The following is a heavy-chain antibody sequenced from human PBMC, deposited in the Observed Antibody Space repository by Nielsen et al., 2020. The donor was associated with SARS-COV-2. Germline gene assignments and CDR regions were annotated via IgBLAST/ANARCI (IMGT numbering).Heavy chain of an antibody. Sequence: GESLKISCAASGFTFSSYAMSWVRQAPGKGLGWVSAISGSGGSTYYADSVKGRFTISRDKSKNTLYVLMNSLRAEDTAVYYCAKMSPPGIAAGTAEYFQHWGQGTLVTVSS. V-gene: IGHV3-23*01. D-gene: IGHD6-13*01. CDR3: AKMSPPGIAAGTAEYFQH. CDR1: GFTFSSYA. CDR2: ISGSGGST. J-gene: IGHJ1*01.